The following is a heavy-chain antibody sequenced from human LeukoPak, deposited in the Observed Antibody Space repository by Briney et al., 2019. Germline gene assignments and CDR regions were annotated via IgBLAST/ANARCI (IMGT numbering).Heavy chain of an antibody. Sequence: ASVKVSCKASGYTFTGYHMHWVRQAPGQGLEWMGWINPNSGGTNYAQKFQGRVTMTRDTSISTAYMELSRLRSDDTAVYYCARPTPEMYYYGSGSYSGWFDPWGQGTLVTVSS. CDR1: GYTFTGYH. V-gene: IGHV1-2*02. D-gene: IGHD3-10*01. J-gene: IGHJ5*02. CDR2: INPNSGGT. CDR3: ARPTPEMYYYGSGSYSGWFDP.